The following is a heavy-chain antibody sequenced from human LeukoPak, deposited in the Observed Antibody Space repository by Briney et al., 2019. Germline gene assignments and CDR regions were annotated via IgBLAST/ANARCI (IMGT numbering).Heavy chain of an antibody. D-gene: IGHD4-23*01. CDR3: ARDRGGVRWSKMRDAFDI. CDR1: GGSISSYY. V-gene: IGHV4-4*07. J-gene: IGHJ3*02. CDR2: IYTSGST. Sequence: SETLSLTCTVSGGSISSYYWSWIRQPAGKGLEWIGRIYTSGSTNYNPSLKSRVTMSVEKTKNQFSLKLSSVTAADTAVYYCARDRGGVRWSKMRDAFDIWGQGTMVTVSS.